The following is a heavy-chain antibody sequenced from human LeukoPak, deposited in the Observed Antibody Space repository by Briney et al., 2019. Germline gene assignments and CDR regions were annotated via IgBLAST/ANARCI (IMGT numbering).Heavy chain of an antibody. D-gene: IGHD2-8*01. J-gene: IGHJ5*02. V-gene: IGHV1-8*03. CDR2: MNPNSGNT. CDR3: ARVPKGYCTNGVYQLTNWFDP. CDR1: GYTFTSYD. Sequence: ASVKVSCKASGYTFTSYDINWVRQATGQGLEWMGWMNPNSGNTGYAQKFQGRVTITRNTSISTAYMELSSLRSEDTAVYYCARVPKGYCTNGVYQLTNWFDPWGQGTLVTVSS.